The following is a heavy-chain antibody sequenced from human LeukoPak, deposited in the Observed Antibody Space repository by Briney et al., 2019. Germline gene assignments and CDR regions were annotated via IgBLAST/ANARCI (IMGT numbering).Heavy chain of an antibody. CDR3: ARGTYYYGGDY. Sequence: SETLSPTCTVSGGSISSGDYYWSWIRQPPGKGLEWIGYIYYSGSTYYNPSLKSRVTISVDTSKNQFSLKLSSVTAADTAVYYCARGTYYYGGDYWGQGTLVTVSS. V-gene: IGHV4-30-4*01. D-gene: IGHD3-10*01. J-gene: IGHJ4*02. CDR2: IYYSGST. CDR1: GGSISSGDYY.